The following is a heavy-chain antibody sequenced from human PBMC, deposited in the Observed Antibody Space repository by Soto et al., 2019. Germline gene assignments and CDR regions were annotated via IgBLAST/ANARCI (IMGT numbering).Heavy chain of an antibody. V-gene: IGHV3-23*01. D-gene: IGHD6-13*01. CDR1: GFTFSSHA. CDR2: LSDSGGSI. Sequence: EVQLLESGGGLVQPGGSLRLSCTASGFTFSSHAMTWVRQAPGKGLEWVSGLSDSGGSIYYADSVKGRFTISRDNSMNTLYMQMKTLRAEDTAVYYCAKVSSSWYAGFVDLWGQGTLVTVSS. J-gene: IGHJ5*02. CDR3: AKVSSSWYAGFVDL.